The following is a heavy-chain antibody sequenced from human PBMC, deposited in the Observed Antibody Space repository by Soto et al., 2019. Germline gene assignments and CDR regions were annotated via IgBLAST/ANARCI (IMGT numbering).Heavy chain of an antibody. D-gene: IGHD6-19*01. CDR2: ISAYNGNT. CDR3: ARDHGGSGLTPSGY. CDR1: GYTFTSYG. Sequence: ASVKVSCKXSGYTFTSYGISWVRQAPGQGLEWMGWISAYNGNTNYAQKLQGRVTMTTDTSTSTAYMELRSLRSDDTAVYYCARDHGGSGLTPSGYWGQGTLVTVSS. V-gene: IGHV1-18*04. J-gene: IGHJ4*02.